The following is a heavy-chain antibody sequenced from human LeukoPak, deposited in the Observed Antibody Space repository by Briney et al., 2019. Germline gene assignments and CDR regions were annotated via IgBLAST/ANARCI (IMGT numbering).Heavy chain of an antibody. CDR1: GGSISSGGYS. CDR2: IYHSGST. V-gene: IGHV4-30-2*01. Sequence: SETLSLTCAVSGGSISSGGYSWSWIRQPPGKGLEWIGYIYHSGSTYYNPSLKSRVTISVDRSKNQFSLKLSSVTAADTAVYYCAGQEPVSLWGQGTLVTVSS. CDR3: AGQEPVSL. J-gene: IGHJ4*02.